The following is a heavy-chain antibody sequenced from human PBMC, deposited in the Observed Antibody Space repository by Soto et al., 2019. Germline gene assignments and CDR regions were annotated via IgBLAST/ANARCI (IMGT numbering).Heavy chain of an antibody. V-gene: IGHV1-69*01. CDR1: GGTFSSYA. CDR2: IIPIFGTA. CDR3: ARAGPPVVNDHPDPFDI. J-gene: IGHJ3*02. D-gene: IGHD2-8*02. Sequence: QVQLVQSGAEVKKPGSSVKVSCKASGGTFSSYAISWVRQAPGQGREWMGGIIPIFGTANYAQKFQGRVTICADESTSTAYMELSSLRSDDTAGYHCARAGPPVVNDHPDPFDIWGQGTMVTVSS.